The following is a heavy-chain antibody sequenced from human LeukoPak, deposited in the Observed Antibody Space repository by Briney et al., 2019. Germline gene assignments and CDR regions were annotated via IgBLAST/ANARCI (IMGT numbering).Heavy chain of an antibody. Sequence: SETLSLTCTVSGGSVRSPNYYWTWIRQPAGKGLEWIAYVYATGTTNYNPSLKTRATISIDTSKNQLSLTLTSLTATDTAVYYCARVGSGGAWFDFWGQGALVSISS. D-gene: IGHD6-19*01. J-gene: IGHJ4*02. V-gene: IGHV4-61*10. CDR3: ARVGSGGAWFDF. CDR1: GGSVRSPNYY. CDR2: VYATGTT.